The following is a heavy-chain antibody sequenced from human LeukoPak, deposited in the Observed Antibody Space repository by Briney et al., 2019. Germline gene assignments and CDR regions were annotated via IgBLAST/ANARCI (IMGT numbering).Heavy chain of an antibody. CDR3: ARQSSTSWHVLDY. D-gene: IGHD2-2*01. J-gene: IGHJ4*02. CDR2: ISAHDGNT. V-gene: IGHV1-18*01. Sequence: ASVKVSCKTSGYTFINYGINWVRQAPGQGLEWMGWISAHDGNTKYAQQYQGRVTMTTDTSTSTVFMELRSLRFDDTAVYYCARQSSTSWHVLDYWGQGTLVTVSS. CDR1: GYTFINYG.